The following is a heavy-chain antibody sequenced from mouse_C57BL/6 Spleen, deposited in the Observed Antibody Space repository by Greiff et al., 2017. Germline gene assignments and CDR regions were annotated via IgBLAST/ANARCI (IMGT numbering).Heavy chain of an antibody. V-gene: IGHV1-15*01. CDR2: IDPETGGT. CDR3: TRKSMTAVVSKFDY. D-gene: IGHD1-1*01. J-gene: IGHJ2*01. Sequence: QVQLKESGAELVRPGASVTLSCKASGYTFPDYEMHWVKQTPVHGLEWIGAIDPETGGTAYNQKFKGKAILTADKSSSTAYMELRSLTSEDSAVYYCTRKSMTAVVSKFDYWGQGTTLTVSS. CDR1: GYTFPDYE.